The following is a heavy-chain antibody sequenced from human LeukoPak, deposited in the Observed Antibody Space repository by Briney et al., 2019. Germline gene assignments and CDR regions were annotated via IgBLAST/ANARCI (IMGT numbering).Heavy chain of an antibody. CDR3: AKGDSSGWYESNWLDP. V-gene: IGHV3-74*01. CDR1: GFTFSSNW. D-gene: IGHD6-19*01. CDR2: INEDGSTT. J-gene: IGHJ5*02. Sequence: GGSLRLFCAASGFTFSSNWMHWVRHAPGKGLVWVSRINEDGSTTNYADSVKGRSTIFRDNAKNTLYLQMSSLRAEDTAVYYCAKGDSSGWYESNWLDPWGQGTLVTVSS.